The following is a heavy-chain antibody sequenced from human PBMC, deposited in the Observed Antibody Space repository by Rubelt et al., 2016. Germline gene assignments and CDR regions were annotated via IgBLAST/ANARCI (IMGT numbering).Heavy chain of an antibody. J-gene: IGHJ4*02. CDR2: IYYSGST. V-gene: IGHV4-31*03. Sequence: QLQLQESGPGLVKPSETLSLTCTVSGGSISSGGYYWSWIRQHPGKGLEWIGYIYYSGSTYYNPSLKSRVTVSVDTSTNQSSLKLSPVTAADTAVYYCARGQTLWFLDYWGQGTLVTVSS. CDR1: GGSISSGGYY. D-gene: IGHD3-10*01. CDR3: ARGQTLWFLDY.